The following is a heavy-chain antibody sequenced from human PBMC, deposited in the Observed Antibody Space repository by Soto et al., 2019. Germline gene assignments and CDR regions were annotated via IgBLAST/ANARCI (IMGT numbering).Heavy chain of an antibody. CDR2: IYYRGST. J-gene: IGHJ5*02. Sequence: KPSETLSLTCTVSGGSISSGSYYWSWLRQPPGKGLEWIAYIYYRGSTNFNPSLKSRVSISVDTSKNQFSLKLSSVTAADTAVYYCARGYDILNSWGQGTLVTVSS. CDR3: ARGYDILNS. V-gene: IGHV4-61*01. D-gene: IGHD3-9*01. CDR1: GGSISSGSYY.